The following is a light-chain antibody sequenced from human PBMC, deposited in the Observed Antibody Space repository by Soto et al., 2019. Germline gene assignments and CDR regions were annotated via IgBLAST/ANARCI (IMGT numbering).Light chain of an antibody. V-gene: IGKV3-20*01. CDR2: GAS. CDR1: QTLRRTY. J-gene: IGKJ2*01. CDR3: HQYDNAPQT. Sequence: EIVLMQSPGTLSLSPGERATLSCRAGQTLRRTYMAWYQQKPGQAPRVLIYGASKRATGIPDRFSGSGSGTDFSLTISRLEPEDFAVYYCHQYDNAPQTYGQGTKVDIK.